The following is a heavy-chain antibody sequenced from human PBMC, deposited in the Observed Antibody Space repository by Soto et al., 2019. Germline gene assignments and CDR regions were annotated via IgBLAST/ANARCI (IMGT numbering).Heavy chain of an antibody. CDR1: GYTLTELS. CDR2: FDPEDGNR. Sequence: ASVKVSCKVSGYTLTELSLHWVRQAPEKGLEWMGGFDPEDGNRNFAQKFEDRVTMTTATSTNTVFLELGSLKSDDTAIYYCARDRLRGYDSSGFYSWGQGTMVTVSS. CDR3: ARDRLRGYDSSGFYS. D-gene: IGHD3-22*01. J-gene: IGHJ4*02. V-gene: IGHV1-24*01.